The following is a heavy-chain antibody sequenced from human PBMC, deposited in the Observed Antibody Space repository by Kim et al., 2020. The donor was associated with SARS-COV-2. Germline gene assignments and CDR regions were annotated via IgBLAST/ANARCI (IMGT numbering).Heavy chain of an antibody. D-gene: IGHD3-22*01. Sequence: ASVKVSCKASGYTFTSYYMHWVRQAPGQGLEWMGIINPSGGSTSYAQKFQGRVTMTRDTSTSTVYMELSSLRSEDTAVYYCARDHREAYYYDSSGYESAYYFDYWGQGTLVTVSS. CDR2: INPSGGST. V-gene: IGHV1-46*01. J-gene: IGHJ4*02. CDR3: ARDHREAYYYDSSGYESAYYFDY. CDR1: GYTFTSYY.